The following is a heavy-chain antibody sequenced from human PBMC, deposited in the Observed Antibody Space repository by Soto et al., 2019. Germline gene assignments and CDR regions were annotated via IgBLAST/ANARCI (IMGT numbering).Heavy chain of an antibody. D-gene: IGHD3-3*01. CDR1: GYDFTNYW. V-gene: IGHV5-10-1*01. CDR3: ARPGSDYDFYGMDV. CDR2: IDPSDSYT. Sequence: GESLKISCKCSGYDFTNYWISWVRQMPGKGLEWMGRIDPSDSYTNYSPSFQGHVTIPADKSISTAYLQWSSLKASDTAMYYCARPGSDYDFYGMDVWGQGTTVTVSS. J-gene: IGHJ6*02.